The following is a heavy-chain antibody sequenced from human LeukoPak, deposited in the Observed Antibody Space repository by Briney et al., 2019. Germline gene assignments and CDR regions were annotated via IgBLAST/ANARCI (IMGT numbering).Heavy chain of an antibody. Sequence: ASVKVSCKASGYTFISYAMNWVRQAPGQGLEWMGWINTDTGNPTYAQGFAGRFVFSLDTSVSTAYLQISSLKAEDTAVYYCARGQLYRTNGVCYRYYFDYWGQGTLVTVSS. CDR1: GYTFISYA. J-gene: IGHJ4*02. CDR2: INTDTGNP. CDR3: ARGQLYRTNGVCYRYYFDY. V-gene: IGHV7-4-1*02. D-gene: IGHD2-8*01.